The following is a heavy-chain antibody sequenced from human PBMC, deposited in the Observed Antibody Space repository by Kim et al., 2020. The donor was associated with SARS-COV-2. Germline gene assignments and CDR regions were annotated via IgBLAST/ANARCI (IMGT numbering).Heavy chain of an antibody. D-gene: IGHD4-17*01. Sequence: YAQKFQGRVTITADKSTSTAYMELSSLRSEDTAVYYCARSTDYYYYGMDVWGQGTTVTVSS. CDR3: ARSTDYYYYGMDV. J-gene: IGHJ6*02. V-gene: IGHV1-69*02.